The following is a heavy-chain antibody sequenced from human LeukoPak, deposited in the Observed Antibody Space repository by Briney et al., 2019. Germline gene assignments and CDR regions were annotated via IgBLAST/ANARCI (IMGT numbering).Heavy chain of an antibody. CDR3: ARGMGVLVPAATWFDP. CDR2: INPNSGGT. V-gene: IGHV1-2*02. Sequence: ASVKVSCKASGYTFITYYMHWVRQAPGQGHEWMGWINPNSGGTNYAQKFQGRVTMTRETSISKEYMDMRRLRDDDTAVYYCARGMGVLVPAATWFDPWGQGTLVTVSS. CDR1: GYTFITYY. J-gene: IGHJ5*02. D-gene: IGHD2-2*01.